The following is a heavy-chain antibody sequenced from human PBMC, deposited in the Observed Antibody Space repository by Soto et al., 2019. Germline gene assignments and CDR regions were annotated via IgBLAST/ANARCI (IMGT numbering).Heavy chain of an antibody. CDR2: IHYSGST. Sequence: QVQLQESGPGLVKPSETLSLTCTASGGSVSSGSYYWSWIRQPPGKGLEWIGYIHYSGSTNYNPSLRSRVTISVGPSKTQFFLKLSSVTAADTAVYYCARHVSSGDWFDPWGQGTLVTVSS. J-gene: IGHJ5*02. CDR3: ARHVSSGDWFDP. CDR1: GGSVSSGSYY. V-gene: IGHV4-61*01. D-gene: IGHD3-10*02.